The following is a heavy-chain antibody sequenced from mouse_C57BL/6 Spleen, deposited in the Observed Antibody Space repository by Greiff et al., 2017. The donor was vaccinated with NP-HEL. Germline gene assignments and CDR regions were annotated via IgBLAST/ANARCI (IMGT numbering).Heavy chain of an antibody. Sequence: VQLQQPGAELVKPGASVKLSCKASGYTFTSYWMQWVKQRPGQGLEWIGEIDPSDSYTNYNQKFKGKATLTVDTSSSTAYMQLSSLTSEDSAVYYCASRSSLGYWGQGTTLTVSS. CDR1: GYTFTSYW. J-gene: IGHJ2*01. V-gene: IGHV1-50*01. D-gene: IGHD1-1*01. CDR3: ASRSSLGY. CDR2: IDPSDSYT.